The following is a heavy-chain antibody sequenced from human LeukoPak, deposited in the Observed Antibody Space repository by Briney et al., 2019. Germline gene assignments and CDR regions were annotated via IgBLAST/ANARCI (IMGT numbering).Heavy chain of an antibody. CDR2: IYHSGST. V-gene: IGHV4-38-2*02. J-gene: IGHJ3*02. CDR1: GYSISSGYY. CDR3: ARERITMVRGVPTGDAFDI. D-gene: IGHD3-10*01. Sequence: SETLSLTCTVSGYSISSGYYWGWIRPPPGKGLEWIGSIYHSGSTYYNPSLKSRVTISVDTSKNQFSLKLSSVTAADTAVYYCARERITMVRGVPTGDAFDIWGQGTMVTVSS.